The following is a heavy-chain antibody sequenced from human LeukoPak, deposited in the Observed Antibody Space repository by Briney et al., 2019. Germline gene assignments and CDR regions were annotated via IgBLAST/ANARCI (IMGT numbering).Heavy chain of an antibody. Sequence: GGSLRLSCEASGFTFDAYAMHWVRQAPGKGLEWVSLINKDGSATYYADSVKGRFIISRDNSKNSLYLQMNSLRSEDTALYYCATWAFYHSLDVWGQGTTVTVSS. J-gene: IGHJ6*02. CDR3: ATWAFYHSLDV. D-gene: IGHD1-26*01. V-gene: IGHV3-43*02. CDR2: INKDGSAT. CDR1: GFTFDAYA.